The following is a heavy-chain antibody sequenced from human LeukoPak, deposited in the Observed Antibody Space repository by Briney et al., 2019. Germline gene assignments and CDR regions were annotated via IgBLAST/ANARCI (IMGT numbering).Heavy chain of an antibody. CDR2: IIPIFGTA. Sequence: GASVKVSCRASGYTFTSYDINWVRQAPGQGLEWMGGIIPIFGTANYAQKFQGRVTITADESTSTAYMELSSLRSEDTAVYYCARGKTGAARPFDYWGQGTLVTVSS. CDR1: GYTFTSYD. V-gene: IGHV1-69*13. J-gene: IGHJ4*02. D-gene: IGHD6-6*01. CDR3: ARGKTGAARPFDY.